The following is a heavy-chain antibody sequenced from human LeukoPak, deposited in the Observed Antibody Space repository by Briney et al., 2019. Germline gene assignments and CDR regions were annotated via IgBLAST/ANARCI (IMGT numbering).Heavy chain of an antibody. D-gene: IGHD5-12*01. CDR1: GFTLSSYA. J-gene: IGHJ4*02. Sequence: AGGSLRLSCAASGFTLSSYAMTWVRQARGKGPEWVSGIKGSGGDTYYADSVKGRFTISRDNSKNTLYLQMNSLRAEDTAVYYCARSRYSGNFVFDYWGQGTLVTVSS. CDR3: ARSRYSGNFVFDY. V-gene: IGHV3-23*01. CDR2: IKGSGGDT.